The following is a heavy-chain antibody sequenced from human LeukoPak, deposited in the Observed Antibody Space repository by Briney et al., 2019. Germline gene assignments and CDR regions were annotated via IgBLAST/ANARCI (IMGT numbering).Heavy chain of an antibody. J-gene: IGHJ5*02. V-gene: IGHV4-59*10. CDR2: IYISGNT. CDR1: GGSFSGYY. CDR3: ATLRGGGSYLNWFDP. D-gene: IGHD1-26*01. Sequence: PSETLSLTCAVYGGSFSGYYWSWIRQPAGKGLEWIGRIYISGNTNYNPSLKSRVTMSVDTSKNQFSLKPNSVTAADTAVYYCATLRGGGSYLNWFDPWGQGTLVTVSS.